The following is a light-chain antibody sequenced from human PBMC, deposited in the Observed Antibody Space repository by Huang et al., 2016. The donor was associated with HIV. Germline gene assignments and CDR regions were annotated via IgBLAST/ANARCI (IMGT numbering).Light chain of an antibody. CDR2: AAF. J-gene: IGKJ2*01. CDR3: LQDYHYPST. V-gene: IGKV1-6*01. CDR1: QDIRND. Sequence: AIQMTQSPSSLSASVGDRVTITCRASQDIRNDLGWYKQKPGRAPKLLIYAAFNLQNGVPSRFSGSGSGTDFSLTISDLRPEDFATYYCLQDYHYPSTFGLGTKVELK.